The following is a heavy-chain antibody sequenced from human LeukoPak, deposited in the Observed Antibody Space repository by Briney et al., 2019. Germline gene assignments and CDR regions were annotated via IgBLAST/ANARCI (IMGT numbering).Heavy chain of an antibody. Sequence: SETLSLTCTVSGGSISSSSYYWGWIRQPPGKGLEWIGSIYYSGSTYYNPSLKSRVTISVDTSKNQFSLKLSSVTAADTAVYYCARHPKGIAAAGTFHFDYWGQGTLVTVSS. J-gene: IGHJ4*02. CDR3: ARHPKGIAAAGTFHFDY. CDR2: IYYSGST. CDR1: GGSISSSSYY. V-gene: IGHV4-39*01. D-gene: IGHD6-13*01.